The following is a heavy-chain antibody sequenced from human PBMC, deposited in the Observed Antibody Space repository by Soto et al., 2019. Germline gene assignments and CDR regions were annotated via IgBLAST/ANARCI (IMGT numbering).Heavy chain of an antibody. D-gene: IGHD2-15*01. CDR3: AREIAGPPNGFDP. J-gene: IGHJ5*02. Sequence: GTLTFPSTVSGGCISSYYWIWIRQLLGKGRGWIGYIYYSGSTNYNPSLKSRVTISVDTSKNQFSLKLSSVTAADTAVYYWAREIAGPPNGFDPWGQGTRVTVS. CDR2: IYYSGST. CDR1: GGCISSYY. V-gene: IGHV4-59*01.